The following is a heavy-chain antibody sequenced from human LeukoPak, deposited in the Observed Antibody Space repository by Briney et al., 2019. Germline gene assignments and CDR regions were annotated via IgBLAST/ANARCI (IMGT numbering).Heavy chain of an antibody. CDR3: ASRLNTLFDY. CDR1: GFTFSSYG. J-gene: IGHJ4*02. Sequence: QPGGSLRLSCAASGFTFSSYGMHWVRQAPGKGLEWVAVISYDGSNKYYADSVKGRFTISRDNSKNTLYLQMNSLRAEDTAVYYCASRLNTLFDYWGQGTLVTVSS. V-gene: IGHV3-30*03. D-gene: IGHD4/OR15-4a*01. CDR2: ISYDGSNK.